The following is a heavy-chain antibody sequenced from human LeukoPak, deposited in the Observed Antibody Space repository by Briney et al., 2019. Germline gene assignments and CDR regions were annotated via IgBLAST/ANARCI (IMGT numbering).Heavy chain of an antibody. Sequence: TGGSLRLSCAASGFTFSSSWMTWFRQAPGKGLEWVASIREDGSEKTSVDSVKGRFTISRDNAKNSLYLQMDSLRAEDTAVYYCARGPTNGQAFDYWGQGTLVSVSS. CDR1: GFTFSSSW. J-gene: IGHJ4*02. V-gene: IGHV3-7*01. CDR3: ARGPTNGQAFDY. CDR2: IREDGSEK. D-gene: IGHD2-8*01.